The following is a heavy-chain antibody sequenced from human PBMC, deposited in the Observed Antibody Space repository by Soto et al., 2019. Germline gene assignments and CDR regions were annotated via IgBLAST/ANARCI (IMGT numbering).Heavy chain of an antibody. V-gene: IGHV3-23*01. CDR3: AKAYGVAVAGSVLDY. Sequence: PGGSLRLSCAGSGIIFSNYAMNWVRQAPGKGLEWLSAISGSGGSTYYADSVKGRFTISRDNSKNTLYLQMNSLRADDAAVYYCAKAYGVAVAGSVLDYWGQGTLVTVYS. CDR1: GIIFSNYA. J-gene: IGHJ4*02. CDR2: ISGSGGST. D-gene: IGHD6-19*01.